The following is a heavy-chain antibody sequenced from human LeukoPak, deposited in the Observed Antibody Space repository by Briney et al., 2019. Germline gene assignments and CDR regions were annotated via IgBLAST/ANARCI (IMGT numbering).Heavy chain of an antibody. CDR1: GFTFRNSA. CDR3: AKDRRLLRWCYDY. CDR2: FTGGDGSA. J-gene: IGHJ4*02. V-gene: IGHV3-23*01. D-gene: IGHD4-23*01. Sequence: GGSLRLSCAASGFTFRNSAMSWVRQAPGKGLEWVSTFTGGDGSAYYADSVKGRFTISRDNSKNTLYLQMNSLRAEDTALYYCAKDRRLLRWCYDYWGQGTLVTVSS.